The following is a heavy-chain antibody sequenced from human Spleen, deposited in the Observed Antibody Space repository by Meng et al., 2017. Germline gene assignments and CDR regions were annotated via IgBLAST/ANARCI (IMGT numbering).Heavy chain of an antibody. CDR3: ARRVHDGRHYHYFDY. V-gene: IGHV4-39*01. CDR1: AGPIRSTSNY. D-gene: IGHD3-16*01. J-gene: IGHJ4*02. Sequence: QLQLQESGPGLVKPSETLSLTCAVPAGPIRSTSNYWDWRRQPPGPRLEWIGSIYYSGATYYNPSLKSRVTMSVDTSKNQFSLRLSSVTAADTAVYFCARRVHDGRHYHYFDYWGQGALVTVSS. CDR2: IYYSGAT.